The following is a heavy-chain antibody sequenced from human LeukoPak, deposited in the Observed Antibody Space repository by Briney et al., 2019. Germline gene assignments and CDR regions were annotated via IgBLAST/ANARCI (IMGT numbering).Heavy chain of an antibody. CDR1: GGSISSCY. J-gene: IGHJ6*02. D-gene: IGHD6-13*01. V-gene: IGHV4-59*08. CDR3: ATYTIAAGGYYYYGMDV. CDR2: ISYSGNT. Sequence: SETLSLTCTVSGGSISSCYWNWIRQPPGKGLEWIGYISYSGNTNYNPSLKSRVTISVDTSKNQFSLKLSSVTAADTAGYFCATYTIAAGGYYYYGMDVWGQGTTVTVSS.